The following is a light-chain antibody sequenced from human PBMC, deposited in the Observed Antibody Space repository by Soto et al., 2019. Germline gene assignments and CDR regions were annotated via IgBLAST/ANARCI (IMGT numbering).Light chain of an antibody. CDR1: SGHRNYA. J-gene: IGLJ2*01. CDR3: QTWGTGIRV. V-gene: IGLV4-69*01. CDR2: VNIDGSH. Sequence: QLVLTQSPSASASLGASVTLTCTLSSGHRNYAIAWHQQQPEKGPRYLMKVNIDGSHNKGDGIPDRFSGSSSGAERYLTISILQSEDEADYYCQTWGTGIRVFGGGTKLTVL.